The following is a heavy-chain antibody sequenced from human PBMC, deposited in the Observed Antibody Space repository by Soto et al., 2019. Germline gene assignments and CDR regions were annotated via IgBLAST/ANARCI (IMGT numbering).Heavy chain of an antibody. CDR3: AKGSYSGRYSDFDC. CDR1: GFTFSSYG. D-gene: IGHD1-26*01. V-gene: IGHV3-30*18. J-gene: IGHJ4*02. CDR2: ISYDGSNK. Sequence: PGGSLRLSCAASGFTFSSYGMFWVRQAPGRGLEWVAFISYDGSNKCSDPVKGRFTISRDNSKNTLYLQMNSLRAEDTAVYYCAKGSYSGRYSDFDCWGQGTLVTVSS.